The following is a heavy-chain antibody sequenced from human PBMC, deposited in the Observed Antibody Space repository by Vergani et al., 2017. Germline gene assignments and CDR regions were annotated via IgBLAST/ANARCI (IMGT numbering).Heavy chain of an antibody. Sequence: QVQLVQSGAEVKKPGASVKVSCKASGYTFTSYGISWVRQAPGQGLEWMGWISAYNGNTNYAQKLQGRVTMTTDTSTSTAYMELSSLRSEDTAVYYCVADYGDPGYYGMDVWGQGTTVTVSS. D-gene: IGHD4-17*01. CDR3: VADYGDPGYYGMDV. CDR1: GYTFTSYG. CDR2: ISAYNGNT. V-gene: IGHV1-18*04. J-gene: IGHJ6*02.